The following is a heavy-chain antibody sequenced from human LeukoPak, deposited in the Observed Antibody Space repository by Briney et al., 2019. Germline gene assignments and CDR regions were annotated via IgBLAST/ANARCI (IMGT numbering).Heavy chain of an antibody. V-gene: IGHV4-59*08. J-gene: IGHJ6*02. CDR3: ARQNYDEVNYYYYGLDV. Sequence: GSLRLSCAASGFTFSSYSMTWVRQPPGKGLEWIGSIYYSGSTYYNPSLKSRVTISVDTSKNQFSLKLSSVTAADTAVYYCARQNYDEVNYYYYGLDVWGQGTTVTVSS. D-gene: IGHD3-3*01. CDR1: GFTFSSYS. CDR2: IYYSGST.